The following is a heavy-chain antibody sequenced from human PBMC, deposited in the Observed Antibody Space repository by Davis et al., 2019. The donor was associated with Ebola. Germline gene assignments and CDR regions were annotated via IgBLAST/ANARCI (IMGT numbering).Heavy chain of an antibody. Sequence: MPSETLSLTCTVSGGSISSYYWSWIRQPPGKGLEWIGYIYYSGSTNYNSSLKSRVTISVDTSKNQFSLKLSSVTAADTAVYYCASPEVWGQGTLVTVSS. CDR1: GGSISSYY. CDR3: ASPEV. J-gene: IGHJ4*02. CDR2: IYYSGST. V-gene: IGHV4-59*08.